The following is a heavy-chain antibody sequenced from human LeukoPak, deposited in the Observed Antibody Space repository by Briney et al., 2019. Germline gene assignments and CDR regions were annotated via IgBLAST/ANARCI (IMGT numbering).Heavy chain of an antibody. J-gene: IGHJ5*02. D-gene: IGHD2-2*01. CDR2: TSSSSSYI. CDR1: GFTFSSYS. CDR3: ARAVGDCSSTSCYGNWFDP. V-gene: IGHV3-21*01. Sequence: AGSLRLYCAASGFTFSSYSMKCVRQAPGKGLEWVSSTSSSSSYIYYADSVKGRFTISRDNAKNSLYLQMNSLRAEDTAVYYCARAVGDCSSTSCYGNWFDPWGQGTLVTVSS.